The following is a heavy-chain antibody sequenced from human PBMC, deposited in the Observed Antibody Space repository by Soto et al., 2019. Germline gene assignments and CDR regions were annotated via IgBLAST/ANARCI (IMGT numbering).Heavy chain of an antibody. V-gene: IGHV5-51*01. Sequence: PGGSLKISCKVSGYKFTTYWIGWLRQVPGKVLEWMAIIYPDDSDSRYSPSFQGQVTISADKSISTAYLQWSSLKASDTAIYYCVATYADYLDYWGQGTLVTVSS. D-gene: IGHD1-1*01. CDR1: GYKFTTYW. J-gene: IGHJ4*02. CDR3: VATYADYLDY. CDR2: IYPDDSDS.